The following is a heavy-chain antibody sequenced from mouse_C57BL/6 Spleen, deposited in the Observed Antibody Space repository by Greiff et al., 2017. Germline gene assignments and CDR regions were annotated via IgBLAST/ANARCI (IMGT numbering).Heavy chain of an antibody. CDR1: GYAFSSYW. V-gene: IGHV1-80*01. CDR2: IYPGDGDT. CDR3: ARSYDYTHWYCDV. J-gene: IGHJ1*03. Sequence: QVQLQQSGAELVKPGASVKISCKASGYAFSSYWMNWVKQRPGKGLEWIGQIYPGDGDTNYNGKFKGKATLTADKSSSTAYMQLSSLTSEDSAVYFCARSYDYTHWYCDVWGTGTTVTVSS. D-gene: IGHD2-4*01.